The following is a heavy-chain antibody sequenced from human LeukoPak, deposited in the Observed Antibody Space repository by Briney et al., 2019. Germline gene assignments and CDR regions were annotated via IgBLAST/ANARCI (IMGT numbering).Heavy chain of an antibody. CDR1: GGSISSGGYS. Sequence: PSETLSLTCAVSGGSISSGGYSWSWIRQPPGKGLEWIGYIYHSGSTYYNPSLKSRVTISVDRSKNQFSLKLSSVTAADTAVYYCARVTVVVVAATRFIGGWSDPWGQGTLVTVSS. J-gene: IGHJ5*02. CDR3: ARVTVVVVAATRFIGGWSDP. V-gene: IGHV4-30-2*01. CDR2: IYHSGST. D-gene: IGHD2-15*01.